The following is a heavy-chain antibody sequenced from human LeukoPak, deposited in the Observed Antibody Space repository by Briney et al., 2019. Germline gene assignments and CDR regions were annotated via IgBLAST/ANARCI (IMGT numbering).Heavy chain of an antibody. CDR2: IYYYGST. J-gene: IGHJ6*03. D-gene: IGHD5-18*01. CDR3: AREGAGSYGFRYIDV. Sequence: PPETLSLTCTVSGGSMTNYYWTWIRQPPGGGLEWLAYIYYYGSTNYNPSLESRLTLTVDTSKNQFSLKLSSVTAADTAVYYCAREGAGSYGFRYIDVWGKGTTVTVS. V-gene: IGHV4-59*01. CDR1: GGSMTNYY.